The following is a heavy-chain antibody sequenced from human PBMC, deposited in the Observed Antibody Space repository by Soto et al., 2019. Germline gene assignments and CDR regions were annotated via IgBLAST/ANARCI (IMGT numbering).Heavy chain of an antibody. Sequence: SETLSLTCTVSGGSVSSGSYYWSWIRQPPGKGLEWIGYIYYSGSTNYNPSLKSRVTISVDTSKNQFSLKLSSVTAADTAVYYCARVMTTVKIYSEYYFAYWGQGTLVTVSS. V-gene: IGHV4-61*01. J-gene: IGHJ4*02. CDR3: ARVMTTVKIYSEYYFAY. D-gene: IGHD4-17*01. CDR1: GGSVSSGSYY. CDR2: IYYSGST.